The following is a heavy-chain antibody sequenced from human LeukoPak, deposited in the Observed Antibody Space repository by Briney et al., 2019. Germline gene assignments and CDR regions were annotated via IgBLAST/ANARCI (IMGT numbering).Heavy chain of an antibody. D-gene: IGHD3-10*01. CDR3: ARADSYYGSGLDY. Sequence: PSETLSLTCAVYGGSFTGYYWNWIRQPPGKGLEWIGYIYYSGSTNYNSSLKSRVTISVDTSKNQFSLKLSSVTAADTAVYYCARADSYYGSGLDYWGQGTLVTVSS. CDR1: GGSFTGYY. V-gene: IGHV4-59*01. J-gene: IGHJ4*02. CDR2: IYYSGST.